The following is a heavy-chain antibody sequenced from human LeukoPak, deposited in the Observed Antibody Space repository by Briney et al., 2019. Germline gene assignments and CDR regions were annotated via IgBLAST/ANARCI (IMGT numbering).Heavy chain of an antibody. D-gene: IGHD2-2*01. CDR1: GFTFSSYA. J-gene: IGHJ5*02. CDR2: ISGSGGST. Sequence: GGSLRLSCAASGFTFSSYAMSWVRQAPGKGLEWVSAISGSGGSTYYADSVKGRFTISRDNSKNTLYLQMNSLRAEDTAVYYCAKVGYCSSTSCSMGSWFDPWGQGTLVTVSS. V-gene: IGHV3-23*01. CDR3: AKVGYCSSTSCSMGSWFDP.